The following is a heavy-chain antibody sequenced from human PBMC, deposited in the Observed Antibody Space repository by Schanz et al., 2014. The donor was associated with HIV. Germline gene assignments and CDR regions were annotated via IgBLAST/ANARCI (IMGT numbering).Heavy chain of an antibody. CDR1: GYTFTSYG. Sequence: QVQLVQSGPEVKKPGASVRVSCKASGYTFTSYGISWVRQAPGHGLEWMGWISAYNGHTNYAQNLQGRVTMTTDTSTSNAYMERRSLRSDDTAVYYCARDRSEAVTASDYGGQGTLVTVSS. V-gene: IGHV1-18*01. CDR2: ISAYNGHT. J-gene: IGHJ4*02. D-gene: IGHD3-3*01. CDR3: ARDRSEAVTASDY.